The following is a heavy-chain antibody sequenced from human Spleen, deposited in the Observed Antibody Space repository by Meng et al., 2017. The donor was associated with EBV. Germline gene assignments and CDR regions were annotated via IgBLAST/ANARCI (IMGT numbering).Heavy chain of an antibody. D-gene: IGHD1-14*01. CDR3: SRDLAGSDDF. J-gene: IGHJ4*02. V-gene: IGHV3-74*01. CDR2: INEHGSIT. CDR1: EFTLSRYW. Sequence: EVQLLESGGTLVQPGGSLRLSCAASEFTLSRYWMHWVRQAPGQGLLWVSRINEHGSITNYADSVKGRFTISRDNAKNTLYLQMTSLRPEDTGVYFCSRDLAGSDDFWGQGTLVTVSS.